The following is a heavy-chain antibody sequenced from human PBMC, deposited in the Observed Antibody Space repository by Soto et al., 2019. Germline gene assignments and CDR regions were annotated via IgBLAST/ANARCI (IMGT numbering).Heavy chain of an antibody. V-gene: IGHV3-21*06. J-gene: IGHJ4*02. CDR1: GFIFTRYS. CDR2: ISSTTNYI. CDR3: ARESEDLTSNFDY. Sequence: TGGSQRLSCAASGFIFTRYSMNWVRQAPGKGLEWVSSISSTTNYIYYGDSMKGRFTISRDNAKNSLYLEMNSLRAEDTAVYYCARESEDLTSNFDYWGQGTLVTV.